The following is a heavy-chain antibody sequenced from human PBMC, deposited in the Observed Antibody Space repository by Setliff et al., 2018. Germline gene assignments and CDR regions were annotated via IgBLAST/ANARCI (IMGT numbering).Heavy chain of an antibody. V-gene: IGHV1-3*01. Sequence: ASVKVSCKASGYTFTSYAMHWVRQAPGQRLEWMGWINAGNCNTKYSQKFQGRVTITRDTSASTAYMELSSLRSEATAVYYCARGDSGSPPDYWGQGTLVTVSS. CDR2: INAGNCNT. D-gene: IGHD1-26*01. J-gene: IGHJ4*02. CDR3: ARGDSGSPPDY. CDR1: GYTFTSYA.